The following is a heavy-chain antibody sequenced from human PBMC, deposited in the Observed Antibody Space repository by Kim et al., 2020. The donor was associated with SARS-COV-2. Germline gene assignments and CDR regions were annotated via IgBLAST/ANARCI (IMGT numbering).Heavy chain of an antibody. CDR3: TNWNDYYYYGMDV. J-gene: IGHJ6*02. CDR1: GFTFSGSA. D-gene: IGHD1-1*01. V-gene: IGHV3-73*01. Sequence: GGSLRLSCAASGFTFSGSAMHWVRQASGKGLEWVGRIRSKANSYATAYAAAVKGRFTISRDDSKNTAYLQMNSLKTEDTAVYYCTNWNDYYYYGMDVWGQGTTVTVSS. CDR2: IRSKANSYAT.